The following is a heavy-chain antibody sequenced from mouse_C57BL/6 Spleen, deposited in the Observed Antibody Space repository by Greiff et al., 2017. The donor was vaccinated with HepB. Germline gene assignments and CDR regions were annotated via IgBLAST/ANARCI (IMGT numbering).Heavy chain of an antibody. J-gene: IGHJ2*01. CDR2: ISYDGSN. CDR3: ARGDQGLFDY. CDR1: GYSITSGYY. Sequence: ESGPGLVKPSQSLSLTCSVTGYSITSGYYWNWIRQFPGNKLEWMGYISYDGSNNYNPSLKNRISITRDTSKNQFFLKLNSVTTEDTATYYCARGDQGLFDYWGQGTTLTVSS. V-gene: IGHV3-6*01. D-gene: IGHD3-1*01.